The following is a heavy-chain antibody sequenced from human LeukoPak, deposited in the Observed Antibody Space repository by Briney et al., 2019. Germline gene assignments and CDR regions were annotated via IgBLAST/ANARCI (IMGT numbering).Heavy chain of an antibody. V-gene: IGHV3-43D*03. Sequence: GGSLRLSCAASGFTFDDYAMHWVRQAPGKGLEWVSLISWDGGSTYYADSVKGRFTISRDNSKNSLYLQMNSLRAGDTAVYYCARVYYDSSGYYRGDAFDIWGQGTMVTVSS. D-gene: IGHD3-22*01. CDR3: ARVYYDSSGYYRGDAFDI. J-gene: IGHJ3*02. CDR1: GFTFDDYA. CDR2: ISWDGGST.